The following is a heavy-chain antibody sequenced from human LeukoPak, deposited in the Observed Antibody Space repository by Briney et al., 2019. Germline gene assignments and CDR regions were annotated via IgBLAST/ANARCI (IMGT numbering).Heavy chain of an antibody. J-gene: IGHJ4*02. CDR3: ARTERDDYGDYLGDY. CDR1: GFTFSSYS. CDR2: ISSSSSYI. Sequence: MAGGSLRLSCAASGFTFSSYSMNWVRQAPGKGLEWVSSISSSSSYIYYADSVKGRFTISRDSAKNSLYLQMNSLRAEDTAVYYCARTERDDYGDYLGDYWGQGTLVTVSS. D-gene: IGHD4-17*01. V-gene: IGHV3-21*01.